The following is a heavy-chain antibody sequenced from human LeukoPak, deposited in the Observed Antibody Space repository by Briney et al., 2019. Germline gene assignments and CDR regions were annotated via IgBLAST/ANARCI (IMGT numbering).Heavy chain of an antibody. V-gene: IGHV1-69*04. J-gene: IGHJ6*03. CDR1: GGTFSSYA. D-gene: IGHD6-13*01. CDR2: IISILGIA. CDR3: ASSIAAARRFYYYYYMDV. Sequence: GASVKVSCKASGGTFSSYAISWVRQAPGQGLEWMGRIISILGIANYAQKFQGRVTITADKSTSTAYMELSSLRSEDTAVYYCASSIAAARRFYYYYYMDVWGKGTTVTVSS.